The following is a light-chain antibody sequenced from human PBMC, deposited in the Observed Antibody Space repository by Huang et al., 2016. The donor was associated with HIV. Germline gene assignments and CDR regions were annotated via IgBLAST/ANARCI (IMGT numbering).Light chain of an antibody. J-gene: IGKJ2*01. Sequence: DIVMTQSPDSLAVSLGERATINCKSSQSVLYSSNNKNYLAWYQQKPGHHPKLVIYWASPRESGVPDRFSGSGSGTDFTLTIDSLQAEDVALYYCQQYYTSPPAYTFGQGTRLEIK. V-gene: IGKV4-1*01. CDR3: QQYYTSPPAYT. CDR1: QSVLYSSNNKNY. CDR2: WAS.